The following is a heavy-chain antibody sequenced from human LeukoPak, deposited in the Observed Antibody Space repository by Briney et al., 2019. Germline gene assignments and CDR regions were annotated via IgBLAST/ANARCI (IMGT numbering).Heavy chain of an antibody. J-gene: IGHJ4*02. V-gene: IGHV4-39*02. CDR3: AREGPHGSGIYYNTLDY. CDR1: GGSIVSSAYS. D-gene: IGHD3-10*01. CDR2: ISYTGTT. Sequence: PSETLSLTCTVSGGSIVSSAYSWGWIRQPPGKGLEWIGSISYTGTTDYNPSLKSRVTISLDTSKNQFSLKLISVTAADTALYYCAREGPHGSGIYYNTLDYWGQGALVIVSS.